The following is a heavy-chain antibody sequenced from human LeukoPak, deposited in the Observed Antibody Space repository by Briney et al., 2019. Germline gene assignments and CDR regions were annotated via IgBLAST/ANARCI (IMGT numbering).Heavy chain of an antibody. CDR3: AKEGSRSYGAT. Sequence: GGSLRLSCAASGFTFSSYAMSWVRQAPGKGLEWVSAISGRGGSTYYADSVKGRFTISRDNSKNTQYLQMNSLRAEDTAVYYCAKEGSRSYGATWGQGTLVIVSS. J-gene: IGHJ5*02. V-gene: IGHV3-23*01. CDR1: GFTFSSYA. CDR2: ISGRGGST. D-gene: IGHD1-26*01.